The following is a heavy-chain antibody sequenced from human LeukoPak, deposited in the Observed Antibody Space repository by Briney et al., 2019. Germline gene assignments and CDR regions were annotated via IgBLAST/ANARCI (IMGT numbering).Heavy chain of an antibody. J-gene: IGHJ4*02. V-gene: IGHV3-23*01. Sequence: PGGSLRLSCAASGFTFSSYAMSWVRQAPGEGLEWVSAISGSGATTYYTDSVKGRFTISRDNSKHTLYLQMNSLRAADSPVYYSAKEHEVWGGYHDYWGQGTLVTVSS. CDR1: GFTFSSYA. D-gene: IGHD3-3*01. CDR2: ISGSGATT. CDR3: AKEHEVWGGYHDY.